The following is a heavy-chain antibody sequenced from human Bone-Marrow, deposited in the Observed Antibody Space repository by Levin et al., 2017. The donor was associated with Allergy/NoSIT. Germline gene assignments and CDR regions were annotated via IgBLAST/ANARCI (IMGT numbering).Heavy chain of an antibody. CDR2: ISTSGNTI. Sequence: TTGGSLRLSCTASGFTFSDYYMSWIRQAPGKGLEWVSYISTSGNTIYYADSVKGRFTISRDNAKNSLYLQMNSLRAEDTAVYYCERDQRRTRPYDHGFDYWGQGTLVTVSS. J-gene: IGHJ4*02. CDR1: GFTFSDYY. D-gene: IGHD5-12*01. V-gene: IGHV3-11*01. CDR3: ERDQRRTRPYDHGFDY.